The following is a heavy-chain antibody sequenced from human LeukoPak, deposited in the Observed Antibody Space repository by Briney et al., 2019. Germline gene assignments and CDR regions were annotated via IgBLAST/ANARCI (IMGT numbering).Heavy chain of an antibody. CDR3: ARVQSVVGAGYTAFDI. Sequence: SETLSLTCTVSGGSISSSSYYWGWIRQPPGKGLEWIGSIYYSGSTYYNPSLKSRVTISVDTSKNQFSLKLSSVTAADTAVYYCARVQSVVGAGYTAFDIWGQGTMVTVSS. D-gene: IGHD1-26*01. J-gene: IGHJ3*02. V-gene: IGHV4-39*07. CDR2: IYYSGST. CDR1: GGSISSSSYY.